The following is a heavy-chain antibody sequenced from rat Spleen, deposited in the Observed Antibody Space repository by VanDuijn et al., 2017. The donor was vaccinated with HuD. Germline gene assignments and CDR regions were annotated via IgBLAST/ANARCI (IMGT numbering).Heavy chain of an antibody. Sequence: EVQLVESGGGLVQPGRSLKLSCAASGFTFSDYNMAWVRQAPKKGLEWVATISYDGGSIYYRDSVKGRFTVSRDNAKSTLYLQMDSLRSEDTATYYCARRPGDFDCWGQGVMVTVSS. J-gene: IGHJ2*01. CDR1: GFTFSDYN. CDR2: ISYDGGSI. V-gene: IGHV5-7*01. D-gene: IGHD1-4*01. CDR3: ARRPGDFDC.